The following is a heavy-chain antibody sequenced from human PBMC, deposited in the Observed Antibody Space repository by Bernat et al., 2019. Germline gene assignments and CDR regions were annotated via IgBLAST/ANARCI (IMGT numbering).Heavy chain of an antibody. J-gene: IGHJ5*02. CDR1: GYTFTKYA. CDR3: ARGSYCSTTSCYGWFDP. V-gene: IGHV1-3*01. CDR2: IDAGNSNR. D-gene: IGHD2-2*01. Sequence: QVQLVQSGAEVKKPGASVKVSCKTSGYTFTKYALHWVRQAPGQGLEWMGWIDAGNSNRKHSQKFQGRVTITRDTSASTAYMDLSSLRSEDTAVYYCARGSYCSTTSCYGWFDPWGQGTLVTVSS.